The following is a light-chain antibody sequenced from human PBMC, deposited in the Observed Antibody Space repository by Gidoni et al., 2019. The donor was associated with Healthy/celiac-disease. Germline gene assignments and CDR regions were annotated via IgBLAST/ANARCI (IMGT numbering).Light chain of an antibody. CDR2: LGS. CDR3: MQALQTPLT. Sequence: DIVMTQSPLSLPVTPGEPASISCRSSQSLLHSNGYNYLDWYLQKPGQSPQLLIYLGSNRASGVPDRFSGSGSCTDFTRKISRVEAEDVGVYYCMQALQTPLTFGGGTKVEIK. V-gene: IGKV2-28*01. CDR1: QSLLHSNGYNY. J-gene: IGKJ4*01.